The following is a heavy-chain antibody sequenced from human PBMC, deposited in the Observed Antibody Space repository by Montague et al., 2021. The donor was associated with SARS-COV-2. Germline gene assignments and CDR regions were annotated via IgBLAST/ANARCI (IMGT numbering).Heavy chain of an antibody. V-gene: IGHV4-39*01. D-gene: IGHD3-16*02. CDR2: IFYSGTT. CDR1: GASISSSENS. Sequence: ETLSLTCTVSGASISSSENSWGWIRQSPGKGLEWFGSIFYSGTTYFDPSLRSRIAISVDTSKNQFSLKVTSVTAADTAVYYCARHVTFGGVVVALDYWGQGRLVSVSS. CDR3: ARHVTFGGVVVALDY. J-gene: IGHJ4*02.